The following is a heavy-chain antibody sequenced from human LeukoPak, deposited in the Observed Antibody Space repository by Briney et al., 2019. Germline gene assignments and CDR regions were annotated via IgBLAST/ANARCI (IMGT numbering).Heavy chain of an antibody. CDR2: MHTSGST. Sequence: SETLSLTSTVSVGSISGNSWGWIRQPPGKGLEWIGRMHTSGSTNYNVSLKSRVTMSVDTSRNQFALKLSSVTAADTAIYYCARDLGSGWYDFWGQGTLVTVSS. D-gene: IGHD6-19*01. V-gene: IGHV4-4*07. CDR3: ARDLGSGWYDF. J-gene: IGHJ5*01. CDR1: VGSISGNS.